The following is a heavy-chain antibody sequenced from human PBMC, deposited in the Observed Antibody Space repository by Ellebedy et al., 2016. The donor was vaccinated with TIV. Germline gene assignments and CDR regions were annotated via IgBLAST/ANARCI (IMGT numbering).Heavy chain of an antibody. D-gene: IGHD1-26*01. J-gene: IGHJ4*02. CDR3: ASEIVGTTDFDY. CDR1: GFTFSIYG. CDR2: IWHDGSHS. V-gene: IGHV3-33*01. Sequence: GESLKISCAASGFTFSIYGMHWVRQAPGKGLEWVGIIWHDGSHSYYADSVKVRFTISRDNSKNTVDLQMNSLRADDTAVYYCASEIVGTTDFDYWGQGTLVTVSS.